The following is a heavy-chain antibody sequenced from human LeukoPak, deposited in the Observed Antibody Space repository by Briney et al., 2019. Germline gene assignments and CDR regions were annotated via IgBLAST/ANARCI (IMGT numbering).Heavy chain of an antibody. J-gene: IGHJ5*02. CDR3: AKVGSYFNWFDP. CDR2: ISGSGGTT. V-gene: IGHV3-23*01. D-gene: IGHD1-26*01. Sequence: GGPLRLSCAASGFTFRSYGMSWVRQAPGKGLEWVSAISGSGGTTYYADSVKGRFTFSRDNSKNTLYLQMNSLRAEDTAVYYCAKVGSYFNWFDPWGQGTLVTVSS. CDR1: GFTFRSYG.